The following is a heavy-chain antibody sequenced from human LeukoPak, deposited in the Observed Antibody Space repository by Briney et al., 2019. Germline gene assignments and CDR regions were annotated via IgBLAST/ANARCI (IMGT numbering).Heavy chain of an antibody. J-gene: IGHJ3*02. V-gene: IGHV3-33*01. Sequence: GGSLRLSCAASGFTFSDYGIHWVRQAPGKGLEWVAVIWSDGSNKYYADSVKGRFTISRDNSKKTLYLQMNSLRAEDTAVYYCARAEVPGAIKSGAFDIWGQGTMVTVSS. CDR2: IWSDGSNK. D-gene: IGHD2-2*01. CDR1: GFTFSDYG. CDR3: ARAEVPGAIKSGAFDI.